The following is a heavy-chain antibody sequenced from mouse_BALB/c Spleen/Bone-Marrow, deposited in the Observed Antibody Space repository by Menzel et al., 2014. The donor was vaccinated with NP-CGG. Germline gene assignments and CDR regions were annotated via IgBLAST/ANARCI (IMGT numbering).Heavy chain of an antibody. Sequence: EVKVVESGGGLVKPGGSLKLSCAASGFTFSDYYMYWVRQTSEKRLEWVATISDGGSYTYYPDSVKGRFTISRDNAKNSLYLQMSSLKSEDTAMYYCARYGSSPYAMDYWGQGTSVTVSS. J-gene: IGHJ4*01. CDR3: ARYGSSPYAMDY. V-gene: IGHV5-4*02. D-gene: IGHD1-1*01. CDR1: GFTFSDYY. CDR2: ISDGGSYT.